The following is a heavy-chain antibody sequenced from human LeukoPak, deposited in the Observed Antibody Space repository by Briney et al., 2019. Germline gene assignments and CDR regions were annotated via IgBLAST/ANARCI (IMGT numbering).Heavy chain of an antibody. D-gene: IGHD2-2*01. V-gene: IGHV1-2*02. CDR1: GYTFTGYY. CDR3: ARGCDTSCHDAFDI. Sequence: ASVKVSCKASGYTFTGYYMHWVRQAPGQGLEWMGWINPNSGGTNYAQKFQGRVTMTRDTSISTAYMELSRLRSDDTAVYYCARGCDTSCHDAFDIWGQGTMVTVSS. J-gene: IGHJ3*02. CDR2: INPNSGGT.